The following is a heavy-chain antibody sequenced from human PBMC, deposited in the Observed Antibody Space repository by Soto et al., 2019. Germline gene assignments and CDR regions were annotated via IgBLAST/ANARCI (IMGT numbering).Heavy chain of an antibody. CDR3: AREQTRWLKDAFDI. Sequence: QVQLVQSGPEVKKPGASVRVSCKASGYTFNNFAINWVPQAPGQGLEWLGWISPYNGETEYAQKFQGRVIMTTDASTSTAYLEVRSLRSDETAVYYCAREQTRWLKDAFDIWGQGTTVIVSS. V-gene: IGHV1-18*01. CDR2: ISPYNGET. D-gene: IGHD5-12*01. J-gene: IGHJ3*02. CDR1: GYTFNNFA.